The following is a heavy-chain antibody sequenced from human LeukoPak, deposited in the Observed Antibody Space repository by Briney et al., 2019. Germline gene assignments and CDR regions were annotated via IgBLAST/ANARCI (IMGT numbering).Heavy chain of an antibody. CDR2: IWYDGSNK. CDR3: ARGVKNYFGSGSFYDY. Sequence: PGRSLRLSCAASGLTFSSYGMHWVRQAPGKGLEWVAVIWYDGSNKYYADSVKGRFTISRDNSKNTLYLQMNSLRAEDTAVYYCARGVKNYFGSGSFYDYWGQGTLVTVSS. J-gene: IGHJ4*02. CDR1: GLTFSSYG. V-gene: IGHV3-33*01. D-gene: IGHD3-10*01.